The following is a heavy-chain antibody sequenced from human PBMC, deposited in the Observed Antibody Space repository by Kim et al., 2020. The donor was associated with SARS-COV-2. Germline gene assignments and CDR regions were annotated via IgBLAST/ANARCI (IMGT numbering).Heavy chain of an antibody. D-gene: IGHD3-10*01. Sequence: ASVKVSCKASGYTFTSYAMHWVHQAPGQSLEWMGWINAGNGNTKYSQKFQGRVTMTRDTSASTAYMELSSLRSEDTAVYYCARDGGGLLYFDYWGQGTLVTVSS. CDR3: ARDGGGLLYFDY. V-gene: IGHV1-3*01. J-gene: IGHJ4*02. CDR2: INAGNGNT. CDR1: GYTFTSYA.